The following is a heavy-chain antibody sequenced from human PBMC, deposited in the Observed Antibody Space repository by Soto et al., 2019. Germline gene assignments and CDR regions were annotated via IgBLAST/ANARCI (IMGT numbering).Heavy chain of an antibody. D-gene: IGHD6-19*01. J-gene: IGHJ3*02. V-gene: IGHV4-59*01. CDR2: IYYSGST. CDR1: GGAISIYY. CDR3: ARAYSRVAVAGTGDDAFDI. Sequence: SETLSLTCTVSGGAISIYYWSWIRQPPGKGLEWIGYIYYSGSTNYNPSLKSRVTISVDTSKNQFSLKLSSVTAADTAVYYCARAYSRVAVAGTGDDAFDIWGQGTMVTVSS.